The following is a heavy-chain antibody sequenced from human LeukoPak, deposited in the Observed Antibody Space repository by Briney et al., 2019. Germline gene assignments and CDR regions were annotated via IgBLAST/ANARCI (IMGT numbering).Heavy chain of an antibody. CDR1: GYTFTSYA. J-gene: IGHJ6*02. D-gene: IGHD3-22*01. CDR3: AREPTTFIVVVSYYYYGMDV. Sequence: ASVKVSCKASGYTFTSYAMHWVRRAPGQRLEWMGWINAGNGNTKYSQKFQGRVTITRDTSASTAYMELSSLRSEDTAVYYCAREPTTFIVVVSYYYYGMDVWGQGTTVTVSS. CDR2: INAGNGNT. V-gene: IGHV1-3*01.